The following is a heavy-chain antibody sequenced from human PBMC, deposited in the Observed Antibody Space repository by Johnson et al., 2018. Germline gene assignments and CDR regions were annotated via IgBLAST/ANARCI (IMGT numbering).Heavy chain of an antibody. V-gene: IGHV3-33*01. CDR3: ARFTGGDWVGTFDV. CDR2: IRYDGRKE. J-gene: IGHJ3*01. D-gene: IGHD2-21*02. CDR1: GFTFSRHG. Sequence: VQLLESGGGVVQHGRSLRLFCVASGFTFSRHGLHWIRQAPGKGLEWVAVIRYDGRKEYYVESVKCRFTISRDNSKNTLHLQMNSLRAEDKAIFYCARFTGGDWVGTFDVWGQGTMVTVSS.